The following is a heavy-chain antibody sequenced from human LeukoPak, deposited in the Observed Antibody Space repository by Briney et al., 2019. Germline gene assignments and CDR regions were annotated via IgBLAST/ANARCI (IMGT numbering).Heavy chain of an antibody. V-gene: IGHV3-7*03. CDR3: AKEGWITIFGVVTPAGLDY. J-gene: IGHJ4*02. CDR1: GFTFSNYW. Sequence: GGSLRLSCAASGFTFSNYWMTWVRQAPGKGLEWVANIKPDGSAQYYADSVKGRFTLSRDNSRNTLYLEMNGLRAEDTAVYYCAKEGWITIFGVVTPAGLDYWGQGNLVTVSS. CDR2: IKPDGSAQ. D-gene: IGHD3-3*01.